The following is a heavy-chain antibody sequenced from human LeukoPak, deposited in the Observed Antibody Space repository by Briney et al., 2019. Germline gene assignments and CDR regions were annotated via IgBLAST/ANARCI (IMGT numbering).Heavy chain of an antibody. CDR1: GFTVSSNY. Sequence: GGSLRLSCAASGFTVSSNYMSWVRQAPAKGLEGVSVIYSGGSTYYADSVKGRFTISRDNSKNTLYLQMNSLRAEDTAVYYCARTEYYYDSSGYRPFDYWGQGTLVTVSS. J-gene: IGHJ4*02. CDR2: IYSGGST. D-gene: IGHD3-22*01. V-gene: IGHV3-53*01. CDR3: ARTEYYYDSSGYRPFDY.